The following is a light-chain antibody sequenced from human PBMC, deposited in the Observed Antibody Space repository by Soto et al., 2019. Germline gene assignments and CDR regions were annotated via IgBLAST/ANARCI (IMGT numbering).Light chain of an antibody. CDR1: QGISSY. CDR2: AAS. CDR3: QQYYSYPPYT. V-gene: IGKV1-8*01. Sequence: AIRMTQSPSSLSASTGDRVTITCRASQGISSYVAWYQQKPWKATKLLISAASTLQSGVPSRFSGSGSGTDFTLTISCLQSEDFATYYCQQYYSYPPYTFGQGTKLEIK. J-gene: IGKJ2*01.